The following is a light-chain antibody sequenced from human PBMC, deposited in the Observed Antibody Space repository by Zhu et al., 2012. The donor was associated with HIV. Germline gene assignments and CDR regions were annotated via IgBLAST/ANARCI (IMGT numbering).Light chain of an antibody. V-gene: IGKV3-11*01. CDR3: QQRYTWPLT. Sequence: IVLTQSPATLSLSPGEGATLSCRASQTISNLLAWYQQKPGRAPRLLIYDASNRATGIPARFSGSGSGTDFTLAISSLEPEDFAVYYCQQRYTWPLTFGGGTKVE. CDR1: QTISNL. CDR2: DAS. J-gene: IGKJ4*01.